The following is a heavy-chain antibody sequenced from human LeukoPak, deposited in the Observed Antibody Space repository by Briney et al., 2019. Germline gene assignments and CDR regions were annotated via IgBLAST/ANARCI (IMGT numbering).Heavy chain of an antibody. V-gene: IGHV3-30*04. CDR2: ISSDGSYK. J-gene: IGHJ4*02. D-gene: IGHD4-23*01. CDR3: ARGARKGDDYGGFFDY. Sequence: GRSLRLSCAASGFTFSTYAIHWVRQAPGKGLEWVAVISSDGSYKDYADSAKGRFTISRDNSKNTLYLLMNSLRAEDTAVYFCARGARKGDDYGGFFDYWGQGTLVTVSS. CDR1: GFTFSTYA.